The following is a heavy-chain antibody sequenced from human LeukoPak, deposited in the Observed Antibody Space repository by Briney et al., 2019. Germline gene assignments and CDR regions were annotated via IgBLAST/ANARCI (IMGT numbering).Heavy chain of an antibody. J-gene: IGHJ4*02. Sequence: GGSLRLSCAASGYTFSYYVMHWVRQAPGKGLEWVAVIWYDGSNKYYADTVKGRFTISRDNSKNTLYLLMNSLRADDTAVYYCARGSRRAAGALDSWGQGTLVTVSS. V-gene: IGHV3-33*01. D-gene: IGHD6-13*01. CDR3: ARGSRRAAGALDS. CDR1: GYTFSYYV. CDR2: IWYDGSNK.